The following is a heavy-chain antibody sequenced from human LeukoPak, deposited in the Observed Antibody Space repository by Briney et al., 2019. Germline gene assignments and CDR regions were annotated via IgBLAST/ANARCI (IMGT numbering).Heavy chain of an antibody. V-gene: IGHV3-21*01. CDR1: GFTFSSYS. Sequence: GGSLRVSCAASGFTFSSYSMNWVRQAPGKGLEWVSSIGTSSSHIYYADSVKGRFTISRDNAKKSLYLQMNSLRAEDTAVYYCARDRVTMVRGVIKSGYYYYMDVWGKGTTVTVSS. CDR3: ARDRVTMVRGVIKSGYYYYMDV. J-gene: IGHJ6*03. CDR2: IGTSSSHI. D-gene: IGHD3-10*01.